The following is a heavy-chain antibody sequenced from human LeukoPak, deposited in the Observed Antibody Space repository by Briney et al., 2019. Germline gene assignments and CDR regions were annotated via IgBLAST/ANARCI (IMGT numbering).Heavy chain of an antibody. V-gene: IGHV3-48*04. J-gene: IGHJ6*04. CDR2: ISSSGSTI. D-gene: IGHD3-10*02. Sequence: GALGLSCAASGLNVSSNFMSWVRQAPGKGLEWVSYISSSGSTIYYADSVKGRFTISRDNAKNSLYLQMNSLRAEDTAVYYCAELGITMIGGVWGKGTTVTISS. CDR1: GLNVSSNF. CDR3: AELGITMIGGV.